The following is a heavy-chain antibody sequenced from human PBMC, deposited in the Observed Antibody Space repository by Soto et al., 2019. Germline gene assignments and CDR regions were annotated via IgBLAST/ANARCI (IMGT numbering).Heavy chain of an antibody. CDR2: IGSSSSYT. D-gene: IGHD3-9*01. J-gene: IGHJ4*02. CDR3: ARRRPTGYYNY. V-gene: IGHV3-11*05. Sequence: QVQLVESGGDLVKPGGSLRLSCAASGFPFSDYYMSWIRQAPGKGLEWVSSIGSSSSYTNYADSVKGRFTISRDNANNSLYLQMNSLRAEDTALYYCARRRPTGYYNYWGQGTLVTVSA. CDR1: GFPFSDYY.